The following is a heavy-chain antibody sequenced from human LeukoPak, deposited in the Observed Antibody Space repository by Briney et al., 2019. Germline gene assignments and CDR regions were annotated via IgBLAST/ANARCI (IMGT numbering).Heavy chain of an antibody. CDR3: ARGVDCSSTSCYAAGDY. CDR1: GYIFTSYY. Sequence: GASVKVSCKTSGYIFTSYYIHWVRQAPGQGLEWMGIINPSGGITTYAQEFQGRVTMTRDTSTSTVYMELSGLRSDDTAVYYCARGVDCSSTSCYAAGDYWGQGTLVTVSS. CDR2: INPSGGIT. J-gene: IGHJ4*02. V-gene: IGHV1-46*01. D-gene: IGHD2-2*01.